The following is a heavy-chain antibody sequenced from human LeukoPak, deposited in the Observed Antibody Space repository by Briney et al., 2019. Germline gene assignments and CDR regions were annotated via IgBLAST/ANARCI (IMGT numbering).Heavy chain of an antibody. CDR2: ISWNSGSI. J-gene: IGHJ4*02. CDR3: AKGGGPMVRGTVDY. Sequence: PGGSLRLSCAASGFTFDDYAMHWVRQAPGKGLEWVSGISWNSGSIGYADSVKGRFTISRDNAKNSLYLQMNSLRAEDTALYYCAKGGGPMVRGTVDYWGQGTLVTVSS. D-gene: IGHD3-10*01. V-gene: IGHV3-9*01. CDR1: GFTFDDYA.